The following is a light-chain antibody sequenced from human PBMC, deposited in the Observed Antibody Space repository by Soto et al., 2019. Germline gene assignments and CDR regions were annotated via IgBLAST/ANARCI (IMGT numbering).Light chain of an antibody. CDR2: EVS. CDR3: SSYAGSNIHYV. V-gene: IGLV2-8*01. CDR1: SSDVGGYNY. J-gene: IGLJ1*01. Sequence: QSVLTQPPSTSGSPGQSVTISCTGTSSDVGGYNYVSWYQQHPGKAPKLVIYEVSKRPSGVPDRFSGSKSGNTASLTVSELQAEDEADYFCSSYAGSNIHYVFGTGTKLTVL.